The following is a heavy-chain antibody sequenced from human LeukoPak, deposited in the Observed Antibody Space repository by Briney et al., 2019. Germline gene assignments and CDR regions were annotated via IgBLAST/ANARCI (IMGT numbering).Heavy chain of an antibody. D-gene: IGHD4-17*01. CDR2: ISYDGSNK. CDR1: GFTFSSYG. J-gene: IGHJ4*02. CDR3: AYGSIDY. V-gene: IGHV3-30*03. Sequence: GGSLRLSCAASGFTFSSYGMHWVRQAPGKGLEWVAVISYDGSNKYYADSVKGRFTISRDNSKNTLYLQMNSLRAEDTAVYYCAYGSIDYWGQGTLVTVSS.